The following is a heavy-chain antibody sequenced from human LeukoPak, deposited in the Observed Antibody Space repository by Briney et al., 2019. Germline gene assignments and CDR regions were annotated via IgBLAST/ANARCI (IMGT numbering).Heavy chain of an antibody. CDR2: ISYDGSNK. D-gene: IGHD3-3*01. CDR1: GFTFSSYG. V-gene: IGHV3-30*18. CDR3: AKDEADFWSGFTAFDI. J-gene: IGHJ3*02. Sequence: GRSLRLSCAASGFTFSSYGMHWVRQAPGKGLEWVAVISYDGSNKYYADSVKGRFTISRDNSKNTLYLQMNSLRAEDTAVYYCAKDEADFWSGFTAFDIWGQGTMVTVSS.